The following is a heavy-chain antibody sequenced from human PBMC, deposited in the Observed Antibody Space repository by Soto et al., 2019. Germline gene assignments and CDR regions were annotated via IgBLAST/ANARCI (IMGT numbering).Heavy chain of an antibody. V-gene: IGHV3-33*01. Sequence: GGSLRLSCAASGFNFGSYGMHWVRLAPGKGLEWVAVIWYDGSKKYSADSVKGRITISRDNSKNTLYLQMDSLRAEDTAVYYCARGFGHNSGALDYWGQGTLVTVSS. CDR1: GFNFGSYG. J-gene: IGHJ4*02. CDR3: ARGFGHNSGALDY. D-gene: IGHD1-1*01. CDR2: IWYDGSKK.